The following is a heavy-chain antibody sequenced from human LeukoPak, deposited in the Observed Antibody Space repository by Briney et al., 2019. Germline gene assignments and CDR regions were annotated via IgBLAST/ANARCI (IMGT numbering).Heavy chain of an antibody. Sequence: GASVKVSCKASGYTFTGYYMHWVRQAPGQGLEWMGWINPNSGGTNYAQKLQGRVTMTRDTSISTAYMELSRLRSDDTAVYYCARNYGDGPFWYFDLWGRGTLVTVSS. CDR2: INPNSGGT. D-gene: IGHD4-17*01. CDR1: GYTFTGYY. J-gene: IGHJ2*01. V-gene: IGHV1-2*02. CDR3: ARNYGDGPFWYFDL.